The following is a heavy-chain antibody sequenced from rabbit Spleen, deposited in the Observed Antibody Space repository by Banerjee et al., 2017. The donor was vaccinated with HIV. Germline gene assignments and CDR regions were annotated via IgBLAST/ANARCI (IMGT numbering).Heavy chain of an antibody. J-gene: IGHJ4*01. CDR3: ARDQSDGGWVTIRL. V-gene: IGHV1S40*01. CDR2: IDSGSSGFT. Sequence: QSLEESGGDLVKPGASLTLTCTASGVSFSSSSYMCWVRQAPGKGLEWIACIDSGSSGFTYFATWARGRFTCSKTSSTTVTLQMTRLTAADTATYFCARDQSDGGWVTIRLWGPGTLVTVS. D-gene: IGHD4-1*01. CDR1: GVSFSSSSY.